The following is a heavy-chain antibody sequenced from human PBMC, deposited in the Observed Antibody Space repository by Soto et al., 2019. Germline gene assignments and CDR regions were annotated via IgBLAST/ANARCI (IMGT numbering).Heavy chain of an antibody. V-gene: IGHV1-3*01. Sequence: ASVKVSCKASGYTFTSYAMHWVRQAPGQRLEWMGWINAGNGNTKYSQKFQGRVTITRDTSASTAYMELSSLRSEDTAVYYCARWDTVTTLFDYWGQGTLVTVSS. CDR2: INAGNGNT. CDR3: ARWDTVTTLFDY. D-gene: IGHD4-17*01. J-gene: IGHJ4*02. CDR1: GYTFTSYA.